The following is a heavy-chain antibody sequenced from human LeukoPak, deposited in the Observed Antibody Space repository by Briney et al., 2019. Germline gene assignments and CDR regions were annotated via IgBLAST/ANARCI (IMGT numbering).Heavy chain of an antibody. CDR2: ISGSGGST. V-gene: IGHV3-23*01. J-gene: IGHJ3*02. Sequence: GGSLRLSCAASGFTFSSYWMHWVRQAPGKGLEWVSAISGSGGSTYYADSVKGRFTISRDNSKNTLYLQMNSLRAEDTAVYYCAKDQPWNSDAFDIWGQGTMVTVSS. D-gene: IGHD1-7*01. CDR3: AKDQPWNSDAFDI. CDR1: GFTFSSYW.